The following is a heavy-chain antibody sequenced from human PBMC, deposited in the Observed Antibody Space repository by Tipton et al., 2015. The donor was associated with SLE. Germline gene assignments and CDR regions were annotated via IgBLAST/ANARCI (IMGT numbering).Heavy chain of an antibody. V-gene: IGHV4-39*07. CDR2: SYYRGTT. J-gene: IGHJ4*02. D-gene: IGHD1-26*01. Sequence: GLVKPSETLSLTCTVSGDSISSSRYYWGWIRQPPGKGLEWIGSSYYRGTTHYNPSLESRVSFSLDTSKSQFSLRLRSVTAADTAVYYCARDFFIVPDPYFDSWGQGILVTVSS. CDR1: GDSISSSRYY. CDR3: ARDFFIVPDPYFDS.